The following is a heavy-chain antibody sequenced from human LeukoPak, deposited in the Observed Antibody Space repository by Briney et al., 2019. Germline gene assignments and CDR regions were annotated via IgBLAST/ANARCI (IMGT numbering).Heavy chain of an antibody. V-gene: IGHV4-34*01. CDR1: GGSLSGYY. CDR3: ANKEAFDI. J-gene: IGHJ3*02. Sequence: PSETLSLTCAVYGGSLSGYYWSWIRQPPGKGLEWIGEINHSGSTNYNPSLKSRVTISVDTSKNQFSLKLSSVTAADTAVYYCANKEAFDIWGQGTMVTVSS. CDR2: INHSGST.